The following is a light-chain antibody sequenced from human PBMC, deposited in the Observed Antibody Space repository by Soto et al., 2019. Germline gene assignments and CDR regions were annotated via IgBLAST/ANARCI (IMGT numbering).Light chain of an antibody. V-gene: IGKV3-20*01. J-gene: IGKJ1*01. CDR2: GAS. CDR1: QSVSSSY. CDR3: QQYGSSPWT. Sequence: EIVLTQSPGTLSLSPGERATLSCRASQSVSSSYLAWYQQKPGQAPSLLIYGASSRDTGIPDRFSGSGSGTDFTLTISRLEPEDFAVYYCQQYGSSPWTFGQGTKVEIK.